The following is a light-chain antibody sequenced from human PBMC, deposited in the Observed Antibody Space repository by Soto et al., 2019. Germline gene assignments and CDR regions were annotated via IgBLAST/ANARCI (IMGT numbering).Light chain of an antibody. J-gene: IGKJ1*01. V-gene: IGKV1-9*01. CDR2: AAS. CDR3: QDYNSYSEA. Sequence: MQLTQSPSSLSAYVGDRVTITCRASQGISSYLAWYQQKPGKAPKLLIYAASTLQSGVPSRFSGSGSGTEFTLTISSLQPDDFATYYCQDYNSYSEAFGQGSKVDIK. CDR1: QGISSY.